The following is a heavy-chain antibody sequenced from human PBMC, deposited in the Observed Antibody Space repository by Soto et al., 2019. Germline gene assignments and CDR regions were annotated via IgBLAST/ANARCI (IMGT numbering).Heavy chain of an antibody. J-gene: IGHJ4*02. V-gene: IGHV1-69*01. CDR1: GGTFSSYA. D-gene: IGHD2-15*01. Sequence: QVQLVQSGAEVKKPGSSVKVSCKASGGTFSSYAISWVRQAPGQGLDWMGGIIPIFGTANYAQKFQGRVTITADESTSTAYMELSSLRSEDTAVYYCARYETGCSGGSCYSYFDYWGQGTLVTVSS. CDR3: ARYETGCSGGSCYSYFDY. CDR2: IIPIFGTA.